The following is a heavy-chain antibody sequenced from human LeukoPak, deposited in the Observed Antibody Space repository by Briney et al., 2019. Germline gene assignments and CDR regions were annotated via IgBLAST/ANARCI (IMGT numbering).Heavy chain of an antibody. V-gene: IGHV3-23*01. CDR2: ITGSGGST. J-gene: IGHJ3*02. CDR3: AKLLVPAALRGGAFDI. D-gene: IGHD2-2*01. Sequence: GGSLRLSCAASGFTFSNYGLSWVRQAPGKGLEWVSGITGSGGSTYYADSVKGRFTISRDNSNNTLYLQMNSLRAEDTAVYYCAKLLVPAALRGGAFDIWGQGTMVTVSS. CDR1: GFTFSNYG.